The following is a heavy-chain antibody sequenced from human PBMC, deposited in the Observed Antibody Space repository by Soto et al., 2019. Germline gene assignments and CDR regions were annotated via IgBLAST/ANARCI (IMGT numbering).Heavy chain of an antibody. CDR2: ISAHNGNT. D-gene: IGHD1-1*01. Sequence: QVHLVQSGAEVKKPGASVKVSSQASGYAFTTYGITWVRQAPGQGLEWMGWISAHNGNTNYAQKLQGRVTVTRDTSTRTAYMELRSLRSDDTAVYYCARRRYGDYWGQGALVTVSS. J-gene: IGHJ4*02. CDR1: GYAFTTYG. V-gene: IGHV1-18*01. CDR3: ARRRYGDY.